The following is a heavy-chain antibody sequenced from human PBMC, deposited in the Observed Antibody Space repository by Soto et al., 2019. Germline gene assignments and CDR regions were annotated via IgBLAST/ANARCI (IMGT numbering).Heavy chain of an antibody. CDR3: ARQLIGYCSGGSCSTVLVYYGMDV. CDR1: GFTFSSYG. V-gene: IGHV3-33*01. D-gene: IGHD2-15*01. J-gene: IGHJ6*02. CDR2: IWYDGSNK. Sequence: QVQLVESGGGVVQPGRSLRLSCAASGFTFSSYGMHWVRQAPGKGLEWVAVIWYDGSNKYYAASVKGRFTISRDNSKNRLYRQMNVLRAEETAVYYCARQLIGYCSGGSCSTVLVYYGMDVWGQGTTVTVSS.